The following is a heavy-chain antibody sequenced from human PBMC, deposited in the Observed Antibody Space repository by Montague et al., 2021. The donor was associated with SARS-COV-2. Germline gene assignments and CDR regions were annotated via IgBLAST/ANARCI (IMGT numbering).Heavy chain of an antibody. CDR3: ASSYFGLQTQVDY. D-gene: IGHD2-21*02. Sequence: TLSLTCTVSGGPIRSGGYYWTWVRQHPGKGLEWIGNIDHSGSTYYXXXLKSRLTISVDTSKNQFSLKLNSVSAADTAVYYCASSYFGLQTQVDYWGQGTLVTVSS. J-gene: IGHJ4*02. CDR1: GGPIRSGGYY. V-gene: IGHV4-31*03. CDR2: IDHSGST.